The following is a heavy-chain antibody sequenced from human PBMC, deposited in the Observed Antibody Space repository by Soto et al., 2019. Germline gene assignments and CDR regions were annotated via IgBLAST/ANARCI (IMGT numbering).Heavy chain of an antibody. D-gene: IGHD6-13*01. CDR3: ARDSMAGSSSWYKGLLYYGMDV. CDR1: GYTFTSYG. J-gene: IGHJ6*01. CDR2: ISAYNGNT. V-gene: IGHV1-18*04. Sequence: ASVKVSCKASGYTFTSYGISWVRQAPGQGLEWMGWISAYNGNTNYAQKLQGRVTMTTDTSTSTAYMELRSLRSDDTAVYYCARDSMAGSSSWYKGLLYYGMDVWG.